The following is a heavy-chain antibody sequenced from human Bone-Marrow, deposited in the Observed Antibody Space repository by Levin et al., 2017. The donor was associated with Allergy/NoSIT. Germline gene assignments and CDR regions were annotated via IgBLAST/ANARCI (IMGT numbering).Heavy chain of an antibody. Sequence: GGSLRLSCAASGFTFSSYGMHWVRQAPGKGLEWVAVIWYDGSNKYYADSVKGRFTISRDNSKNTLYLQMNSLRAEDTAVYYCARDPPVLRVLEWLRKSTVYYDGMDVWGQGTTVTVSS. V-gene: IGHV3-33*01. CDR2: IWYDGSNK. CDR1: GFTFSSYG. J-gene: IGHJ6*02. CDR3: ARDPPVLRVLEWLRKSTVYYDGMDV. D-gene: IGHD3-3*01.